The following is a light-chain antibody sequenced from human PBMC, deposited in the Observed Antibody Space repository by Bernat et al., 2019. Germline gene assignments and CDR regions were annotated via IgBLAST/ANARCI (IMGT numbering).Light chain of an antibody. CDR3: QQYNNWPPVT. Sequence: VMTQSPATLSVSPGERVTLSCRASQSVTTNLSWYQQKPGQPPRLLIYAASNRATGVPARFSGSGSGTEFTLTITSMQPEDFGIYICQQYNNWPPVTFGPGTKVGVK. CDR2: AAS. CDR1: QSVTTN. V-gene: IGKV3-15*01. J-gene: IGKJ3*01.